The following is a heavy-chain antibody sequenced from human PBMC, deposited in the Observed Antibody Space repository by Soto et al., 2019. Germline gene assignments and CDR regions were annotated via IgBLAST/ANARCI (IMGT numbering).Heavy chain of an antibody. J-gene: IGHJ6*02. CDR2: IYHSGST. Sequence: QVQLQESGPGLVKPSGTLSLTCAVSGGSISSSNWWSWVRQPPGKGLEWIGEIYHSGSTNYNPSLTSLVTISVHKSKNQFSRSLSPVTSADTAVYYWERASRYGRDVWGQEPTVTVSS. CDR3: ERASRYGRDV. CDR1: GGSISSSNW. V-gene: IGHV4-4*02.